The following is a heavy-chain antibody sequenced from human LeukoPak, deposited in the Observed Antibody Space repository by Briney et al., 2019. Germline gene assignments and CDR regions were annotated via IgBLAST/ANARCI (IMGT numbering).Heavy chain of an antibody. J-gene: IGHJ4*02. D-gene: IGHD1-26*01. Sequence: SETLSLTCVVSGGSISRGSYYWNWIRQPAGKGLEWMGRIYTSGTTNYNPSLKSRVTLSVDTSRNQLSLQLTSVTAADTAVYYCARDPFRSSFDSWGQGSLITVSA. CDR1: GGSISRGSYY. V-gene: IGHV4-61*02. CDR3: ARDPFRSSFDS. CDR2: IYTSGTT.